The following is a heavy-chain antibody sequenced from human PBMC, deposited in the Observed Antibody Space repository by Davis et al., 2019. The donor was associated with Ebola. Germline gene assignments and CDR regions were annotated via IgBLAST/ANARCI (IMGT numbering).Heavy chain of an antibody. V-gene: IGHV3-73*01. Sequence: GESLKISCAASGFTFSGSAMHWVRQASGKGLEWVGRIRSKANSYATAYVASVKGRFTISRDNAKNSLYLQMNSLRAEDTAVYYCARAEYDILTGYYDYWGQGTLVTVSS. CDR3: ARAEYDILTGYYDY. CDR2: IRSKANSYAT. D-gene: IGHD3-9*01. J-gene: IGHJ4*02. CDR1: GFTFSGSA.